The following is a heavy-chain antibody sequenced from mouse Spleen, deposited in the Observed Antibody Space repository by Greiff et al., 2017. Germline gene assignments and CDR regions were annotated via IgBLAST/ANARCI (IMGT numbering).Heavy chain of an antibody. D-gene: IGHD2-1*01. V-gene: IGHV1-7*01. CDR2: INPSSGYT. J-gene: IGHJ2*01. CDR3: ARSRGNYQEDFDY. Sequence: VQGVESGAELAKPGASVKLSCKASGYTFTSYWMHWVKQRPGQGLEWIGYINPSSGYTKYNQKFKDKATLTADKSSSTAYMQLSSLTYEDSAVYYCARSRGNYQEDFDYWGQGTTLTVSS. CDR1: GYTFTSYW.